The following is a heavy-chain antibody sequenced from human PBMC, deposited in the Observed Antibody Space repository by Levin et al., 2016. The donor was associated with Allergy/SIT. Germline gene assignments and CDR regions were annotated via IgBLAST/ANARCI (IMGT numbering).Heavy chain of an antibody. V-gene: IGHV4-59*11. D-gene: IGHD6-6*01. Sequence: SETLSLTCTVSGASISDHYWSWIRQPPGKALEWIGYVYYTGATNYNPSLKSRVTMSIDTSKNQFFLKLSSVTAADTAVYYCVRDVLGPSSPYDPWGQGTLATVSS. CDR2: VYYTGAT. J-gene: IGHJ5*02. CDR1: GASISDHY. CDR3: VRDVLGPSSPYDP.